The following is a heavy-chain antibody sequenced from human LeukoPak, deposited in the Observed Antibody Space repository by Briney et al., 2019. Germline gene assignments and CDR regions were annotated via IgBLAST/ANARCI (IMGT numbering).Heavy chain of an antibody. D-gene: IGHD3-22*01. CDR3: ARRGYYDSSGYFDY. J-gene: IGHJ4*02. CDR2: IYYSGRT. Sequence: SETLSLTCTVSGGSISSHYWSWVRQPPGKGLEWIGYIYYSGRTNYNPSLKSRVTMSVDTSKKQFSLKLNSVTAADTAVYYCARRGYYDSSGYFDYWGQGTLVTVSS. CDR1: GGSISSHY. V-gene: IGHV4-59*11.